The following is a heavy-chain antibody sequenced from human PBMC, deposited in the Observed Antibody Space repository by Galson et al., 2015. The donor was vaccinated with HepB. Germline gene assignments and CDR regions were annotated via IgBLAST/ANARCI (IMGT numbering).Heavy chain of an antibody. CDR3: AKAGNASAWYYFDC. Sequence: SLRLSCAASGFTFSTYGMHWVRQAPGKGLEWVSAINYNGGSANYADSVKDRFTISRDNSQSTVYLQMTSLRAEDTAIYFCAKAGNASAWYYFDCWGQGTLVTVPS. CDR2: INYNGGSA. D-gene: IGHD6-19*01. V-gene: IGHV3-23*01. CDR1: GFTFSTYG. J-gene: IGHJ4*02.